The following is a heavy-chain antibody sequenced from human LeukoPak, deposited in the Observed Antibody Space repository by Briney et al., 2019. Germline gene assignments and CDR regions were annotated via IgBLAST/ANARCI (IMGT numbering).Heavy chain of an antibody. CDR2: VKSGNYDI. D-gene: IGHD3-9*01. CDR1: GFTFNTYS. CDR3: ARDSDWAFDY. J-gene: IGHJ4*02. V-gene: IGHV3-48*01. Sequence: GGSLRFSCAASGFTFNTYSMNWVRQAPGKGLEWLSYVKSGNYDIQYADSVTGRFTVSRDSATNSLYLQMNDLKAEDTAVYYCARDSDWAFDYWGQGSLVTVSS.